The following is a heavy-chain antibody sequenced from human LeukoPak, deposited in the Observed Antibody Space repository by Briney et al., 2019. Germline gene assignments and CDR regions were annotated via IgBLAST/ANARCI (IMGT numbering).Heavy chain of an antibody. CDR1: GLILSSYA. CDR3: AKAPVTTCSRAYCSPFDY. CDR2: ISVSGNT. J-gene: IGHJ4*02. D-gene: IGHD2-21*01. Sequence: GGSLRLSCAASGLILSSYAMSWVRRCPGKGLEWLSAISVSGNTYHADTVKGRFTISRDSSKNTLYLQMHSLRAGDAAVYYCAKAPVTTCSRAYCSPFDYWSQGTLVTVSS. V-gene: IGHV3-23*01.